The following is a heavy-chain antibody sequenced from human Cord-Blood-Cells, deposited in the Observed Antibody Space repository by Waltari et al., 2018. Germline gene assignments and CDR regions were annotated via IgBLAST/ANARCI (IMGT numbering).Heavy chain of an antibody. CDR3: ARGQYYDSSGYYYYFDY. J-gene: IGHJ4*02. Sequence: QVQLQQWGAGLLKPSETLSLTCAVYGGSFSGYYWSWIRQPPGKGLAWIGEINHSGSTNYTPSLKSRVTISVDTSKNQFSLKLSSVTAADTAVYYCARGQYYDSSGYYYYFDYWGQGTLVTVSS. D-gene: IGHD3-22*01. V-gene: IGHV4-34*01. CDR1: GGSFSGYY. CDR2: INHSGST.